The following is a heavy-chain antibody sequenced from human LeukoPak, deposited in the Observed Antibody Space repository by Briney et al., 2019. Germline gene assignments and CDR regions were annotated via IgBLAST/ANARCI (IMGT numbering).Heavy chain of an antibody. J-gene: IGHJ6*03. CDR1: GDSINNYY. Sequence: SETLSLTCTVSGDSINNYYWSWIRQTPEKGLEWIGYMSYSGRSDYGPSLKSRVTMSIDTSKNQFSLRMTSVTAADTGVYYCARVSGYDSSGYYPYYYYYYMDVWGKGTAVTISS. D-gene: IGHD3-22*01. V-gene: IGHV4-59*01. CDR3: ARVSGYDSSGYYPYYYYYYMDV. CDR2: MSYSGRS.